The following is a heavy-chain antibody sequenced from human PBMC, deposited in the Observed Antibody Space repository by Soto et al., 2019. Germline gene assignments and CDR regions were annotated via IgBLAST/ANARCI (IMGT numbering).Heavy chain of an antibody. D-gene: IGHD1-7*01. CDR2: IYHSGST. V-gene: IGHV4-38-2*01. CDR3: ARGVMVELRRGNQNWFDP. J-gene: IGHJ5*02. CDR1: GYSISSGYY. Sequence: SETLSLTCAVSGYSISSGYYRGWIRQPPGKGLEWIGSIYHSGSTYYNPSLKSRVTISVDTSKNQFSLKLSSVTAADTAVYYCARGVMVELRRGNQNWFDPWGQGTLVTVSS.